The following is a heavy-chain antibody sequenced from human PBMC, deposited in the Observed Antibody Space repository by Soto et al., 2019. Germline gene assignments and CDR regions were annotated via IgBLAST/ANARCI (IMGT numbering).Heavy chain of an antibody. CDR3: ARDPGILGPSNWFAP. V-gene: IGHV4-59*13. J-gene: IGHJ5*02. D-gene: IGHD1-20*01. CDR2: VYYSGST. Sequence: PSETLSLTCTVSGGSTNSYYWSWIRQPPGKGLEWIGYVYYSGSTKYNPSLKSRVTISIDRSKNRFSLKLNSVTAADTAVYYCARDPGILGPSNWFAPWGQGTLVTVSS. CDR1: GGSTNSYY.